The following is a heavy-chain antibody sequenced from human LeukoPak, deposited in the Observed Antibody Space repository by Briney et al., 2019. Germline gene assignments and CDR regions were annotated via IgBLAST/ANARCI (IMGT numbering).Heavy chain of an antibody. CDR3: TRETYVPDS. CDR1: GYTFSPYW. D-gene: IGHD3-10*02. J-gene: IGHJ4*02. V-gene: IGHV3-7*03. CDR2: ISDGRSAT. Sequence: AGGSLRLSCVASGYTFSPYWMSWVRQTPGKGLEWVASISDGRSATYYVDSVRGRFTISRDDAKNSLFLQMSGLRADDTAVYYCTRETYVPDSWGQGTLVTVSS.